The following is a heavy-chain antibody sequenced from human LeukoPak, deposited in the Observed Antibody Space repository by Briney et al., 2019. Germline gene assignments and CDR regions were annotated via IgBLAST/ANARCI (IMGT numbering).Heavy chain of an antibody. CDR3: AKEHYGSGMTTFDY. Sequence: GGSLRLSCTASGFSFRDYDMHWVRQVPGKGLEWVSGISGSGGNTFYPDSVRGRFTISRDNSKNTLSLQMNSLRAEDTAVYYCAKEHYGSGMTTFDYWGQGTLVTVSS. D-gene: IGHD3-10*01. CDR2: ISGSGGNT. J-gene: IGHJ4*02. V-gene: IGHV3-23*01. CDR1: GFSFRDYD.